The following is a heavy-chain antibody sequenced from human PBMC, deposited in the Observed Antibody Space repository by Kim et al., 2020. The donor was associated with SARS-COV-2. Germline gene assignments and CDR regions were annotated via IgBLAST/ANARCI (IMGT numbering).Heavy chain of an antibody. CDR2: IDPSDSYT. J-gene: IGHJ4*02. CDR3: ARQMGYYYGSGSYFIH. V-gene: IGHV5-10-1*01. Sequence: GESLKISCKGSGYSFTSYWISWVRQMPGKGLEWMGRIDPSDSYTNYSPSFQGHVTISADKSISTAYLQWSSLKASDTAMYYCARQMGYYYGSGSYFIHWGQGTLVTVSS. CDR1: GYSFTSYW. D-gene: IGHD3-10*01.